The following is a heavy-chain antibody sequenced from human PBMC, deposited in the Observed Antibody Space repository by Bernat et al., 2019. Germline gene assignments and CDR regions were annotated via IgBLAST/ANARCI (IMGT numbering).Heavy chain of an antibody. Sequence: EVQLVESGGGLVQPGGSLRLSCAASGFTFSSYSMNWVRQAPGKGLEWVSYISSSSSTIYYADSVKGLFTISRDNAKNSLYLQMNSLRDEDTAVYYCAKAYSSSWYAYPSYYYYYMDVWGKGTTVTVSS. D-gene: IGHD6-13*01. V-gene: IGHV3-48*02. CDR2: ISSSSSTI. J-gene: IGHJ6*03. CDR3: AKAYSSSWYAYPSYYYYYMDV. CDR1: GFTFSSYS.